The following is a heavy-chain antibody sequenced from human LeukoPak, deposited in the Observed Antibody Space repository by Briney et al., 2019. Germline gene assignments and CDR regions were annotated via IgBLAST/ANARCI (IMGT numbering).Heavy chain of an antibody. CDR1: GPSVSRGGYY. J-gene: IGHJ4*02. D-gene: IGHD1-26*01. CDR2: TSYGGGA. V-gene: IGHV4-31*03. Sequence: SETLSLTCTVSGPSVSRGGYYGSWIRQHPGKGLEWIGFTSYGGGAYYNPSLMSRITMSVDPSQNQFSLKMRDVTAADTAVYFCATAEWENFYFDSWGQGALVAVTS. CDR3: ATAEWENFYFDS.